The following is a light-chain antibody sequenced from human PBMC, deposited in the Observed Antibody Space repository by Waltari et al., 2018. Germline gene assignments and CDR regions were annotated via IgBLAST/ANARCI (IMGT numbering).Light chain of an antibody. CDR2: TAS. Sequence: DIQMTQSPSSLSASVGDRVTISCRASQNIGNFLNWYQQKPGKAPNLLIHTASSLQSGVPSRFSASGSGTDFSLTISSLQPEDFATYYCQQSSTTPSTFGQGTKLEIK. CDR3: QQSSTTPST. CDR1: QNIGNF. J-gene: IGKJ2*01. V-gene: IGKV1-39*01.